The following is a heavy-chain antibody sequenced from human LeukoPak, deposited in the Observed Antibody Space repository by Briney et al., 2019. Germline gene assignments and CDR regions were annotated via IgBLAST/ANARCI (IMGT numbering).Heavy chain of an antibody. Sequence: SQTLSLTCAISGDSVSSNSAAWNWIRQSPSRGLEWLGRTYYRSKWLNDYALSVRSRITIDADTSKNQFSLQLTSVTAADTAVYHCARETYCSGGTCFFGPDYWGQGTLVTVSS. D-gene: IGHD2-15*01. CDR2: TYYRSKWLN. CDR1: GDSVSSNSAA. J-gene: IGHJ4*02. CDR3: ARETYCSGGTCFFGPDY. V-gene: IGHV6-1*01.